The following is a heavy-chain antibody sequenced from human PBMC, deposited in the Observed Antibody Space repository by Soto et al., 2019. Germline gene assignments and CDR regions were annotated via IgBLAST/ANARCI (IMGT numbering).Heavy chain of an antibody. Sequence: SETLSLTCTVSGGSISSYYVSWIRQSAGKGLEWIGRIDTSGTTNYNPSLKSRVTMSVDASKNHFSLNLSSVTAADTAVYYCAKDLDSSGYYYDPPPSYGMDVWGQGTSVTVSS. D-gene: IGHD3-22*01. CDR2: IDTSGTT. V-gene: IGHV4-4*07. CDR1: GGSISSYY. J-gene: IGHJ6*02. CDR3: AKDLDSSGYYYDPPPSYGMDV.